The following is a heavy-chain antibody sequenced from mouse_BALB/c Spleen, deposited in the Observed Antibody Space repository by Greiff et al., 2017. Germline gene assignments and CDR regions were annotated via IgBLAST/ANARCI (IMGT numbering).Heavy chain of an antibody. V-gene: IGHV1-31*01. Sequence: VQLQQSGPELVKPGASVKISCKASGYSFTGYYMHWVKQSHVKSLEWIGRINPYNGATSYNQNFKVKASLTVDKSSSTAYMELHSLTSEDSAVYYCAREGGFDYWGQGTTLTVSS. CDR3: AREGGFDY. CDR2: INPYNGAT. CDR1: GYSFTGYY. J-gene: IGHJ2*01.